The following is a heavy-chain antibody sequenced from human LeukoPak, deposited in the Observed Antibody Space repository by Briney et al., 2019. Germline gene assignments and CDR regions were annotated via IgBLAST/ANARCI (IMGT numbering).Heavy chain of an antibody. CDR3: ARGDSSGWYEFDY. CDR2: IWYDGSNK. D-gene: IGHD6-19*01. V-gene: IGHV3-33*01. Sequence: GRSLRLSCAASGFTFSSYGMHWVRQAPGKGLEWVAVIWYDGSNKYYADSVEGRFTISRDNSKNTLYLQMNSLRAEDTAVYYCARGDSSGWYEFDYWGQGTLVTVSS. CDR1: GFTFSSYG. J-gene: IGHJ4*02.